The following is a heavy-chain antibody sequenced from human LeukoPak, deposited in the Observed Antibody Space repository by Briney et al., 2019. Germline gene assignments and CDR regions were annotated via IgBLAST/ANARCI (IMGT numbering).Heavy chain of an antibody. CDR2: IKQDGSEK. Sequence: GGSLRLSCAASGFTFSNYWMSWVRQAPGKGLEWVANIKQDGSEKYYVDSVKGRFTISRDNAKNSLYLQMNSLRAEDTAVYYCAGRGRGYSSKTLSYFDFWGRGTLVAVSS. D-gene: IGHD5-18*01. CDR3: AGRGRGYSSKTLSYFDF. V-gene: IGHV3-7*01. CDR1: GFTFSNYW. J-gene: IGHJ4*02.